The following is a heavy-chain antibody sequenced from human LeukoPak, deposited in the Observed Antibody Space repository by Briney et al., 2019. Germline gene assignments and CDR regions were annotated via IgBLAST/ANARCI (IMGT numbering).Heavy chain of an antibody. J-gene: IGHJ4*02. V-gene: IGHV3-21*01. CDR2: ISSSSSYI. CDR1: GFTFSSYS. CDR3: ARISDCSGGSCYSRNY. D-gene: IGHD2-15*01. Sequence: PGGSLRLSCAASGFTFSSYSMNWVRQAPGKGLEWVSSISSSSSYIYYADSVKGRFTISRDNAKNSLYLQMNSLRAEDTAVCYCARISDCSGGSCYSRNYWGQGTLVTVSS.